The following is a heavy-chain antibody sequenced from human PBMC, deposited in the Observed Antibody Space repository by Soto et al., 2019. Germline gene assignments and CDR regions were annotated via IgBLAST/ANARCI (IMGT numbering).Heavy chain of an antibody. CDR2: IYYSGST. CDR1: GGSISSGDYY. D-gene: IGHD3-16*01. J-gene: IGHJ6*02. Sequence: SETLSLTCTVSGGSISSGDYYWSWIRQPPGKGLEWIGYIYYSGSTYYNPSLKSRVTISVDTSKNQFSLKLSSVTAADTAVYYCARVGEEGADYYYYGMDVWGQGTTVTVSS. CDR3: ARVGEEGADYYYYGMDV. V-gene: IGHV4-30-4*01.